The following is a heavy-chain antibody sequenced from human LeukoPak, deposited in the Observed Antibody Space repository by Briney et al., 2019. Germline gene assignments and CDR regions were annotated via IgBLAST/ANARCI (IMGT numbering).Heavy chain of an antibody. J-gene: IGHJ4*02. CDR3: ATQRGSYLWGTDFDY. CDR1: GYTFTGYY. D-gene: IGHD3-16*01. CDR2: INPNSGDT. Sequence: GESLKISCKGSGYTFTGYYMHWVRQAPGQGLEWMGWINPNSGDTKYAQKFQGRVTMTRDTSISTAYMELSRLTSDDTAVYYCATQRGSYLWGTDFDYWGQGTLVTVSS. V-gene: IGHV1-2*02.